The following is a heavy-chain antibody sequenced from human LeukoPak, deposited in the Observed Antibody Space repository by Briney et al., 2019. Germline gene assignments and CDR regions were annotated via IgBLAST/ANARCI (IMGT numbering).Heavy chain of an antibody. CDR3: ARDKLGLGELSLYDQ. D-gene: IGHD3-16*02. CDR2: LNPNSGGT. Sequence: ASVKVSCKASGYTLTGYYMHWVRQAPGQGLEWMGGLNPNSGGTKYAQKFQGRVTMTRDTSISTAYMELSRLRSDDTAMYYCARDKLGLGELSLYDQWGQGTLVTVFS. V-gene: IGHV1-2*02. CDR1: GYTLTGYY. J-gene: IGHJ5*02.